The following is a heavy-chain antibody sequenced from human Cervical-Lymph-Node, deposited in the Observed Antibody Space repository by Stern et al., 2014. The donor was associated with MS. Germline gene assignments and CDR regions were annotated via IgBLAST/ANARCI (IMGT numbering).Heavy chain of an antibody. CDR1: VFTFSDYY. Sequence: VQLVQSGGGLVKPGGSLRLSCAASVFTFSDYYMNWIRQAPGKGLEWVSYINGSGTAIYYADSVKGRFTNSRDNAKKSLYLQMDSLRVEDTAIYYCANSIAWGQGTLVTVSS. D-gene: IGHD2/OR15-2a*01. J-gene: IGHJ5*02. CDR3: ANSIA. CDR2: INGSGTAI. V-gene: IGHV3-11*01.